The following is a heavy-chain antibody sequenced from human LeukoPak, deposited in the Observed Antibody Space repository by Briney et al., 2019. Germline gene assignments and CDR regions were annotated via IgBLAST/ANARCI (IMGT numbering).Heavy chain of an antibody. CDR3: ARGRPYYDSSGYYRFRNWFDP. V-gene: IGHV4-34*01. CDR2: INHSGST. CDR1: GGSFSGYY. J-gene: IGHJ5*02. Sequence: SETLSLTCAVYGGSFSGYYWSWIRQPPGKGLEGIGEINHSGSTNYNPSLKSRVTISVDTSKNQFSLKLSSVTAADTAVYYCARGRPYYDSSGYYRFRNWFDPWGQGTLVTVSS. D-gene: IGHD3-22*01.